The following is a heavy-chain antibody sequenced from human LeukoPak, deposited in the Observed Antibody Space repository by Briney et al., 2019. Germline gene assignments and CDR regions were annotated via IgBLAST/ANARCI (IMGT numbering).Heavy chain of an antibody. V-gene: IGHV1-2*02. D-gene: IGHD5-24*01. CDR3: ARSFTRDGCTHGAGY. J-gene: IGHJ4*02. Sequence: GASVKVSCKASGYTFTGYFMHWVRQAPGQGLEWMGWINPNSGGTNYAQKFQGRVTMTRDTSISTAYMELSRLRSDDTAVYYCARSFTRDGCTHGAGYWGQGTLVTVSS. CDR2: INPNSGGT. CDR1: GYTFTGYF.